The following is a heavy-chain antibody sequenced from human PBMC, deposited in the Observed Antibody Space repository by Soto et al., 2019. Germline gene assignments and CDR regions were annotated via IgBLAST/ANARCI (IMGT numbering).Heavy chain of an antibody. J-gene: IGHJ5*02. CDR3: TKDGGILATPFDP. D-gene: IGHD2-15*01. Sequence: HPGGSLRLSCAASGFSFSNSGMHWVRQAPGKGLEWVALISHDGLSTSYADSVRGRFTVSRDNSKDTLSLQMNSLTDDDTAVYYCTKDGGILATPFDPWGQGSLVAVYS. CDR1: GFSFSNSG. V-gene: IGHV3-30*18. CDR2: ISHDGLST.